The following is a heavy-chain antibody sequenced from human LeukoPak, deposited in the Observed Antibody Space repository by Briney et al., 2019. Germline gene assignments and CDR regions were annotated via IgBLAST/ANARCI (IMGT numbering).Heavy chain of an antibody. CDR3: ARDQARGPPYSSSWYRDYYYYMDV. Sequence: PSETLSLTCTVSGGSISSSSYYWGWIRQPPGKGLEWIGSIYYSGSTYYNPSLKSRVTISVDTSKNPFSLKLSSVTAADTAVYYCARDQARGPPYSSSWYRDYYYYMDVWGKGTTVTISS. D-gene: IGHD6-13*01. V-gene: IGHV4-39*07. CDR2: IYYSGST. J-gene: IGHJ6*03. CDR1: GGSISSSSYY.